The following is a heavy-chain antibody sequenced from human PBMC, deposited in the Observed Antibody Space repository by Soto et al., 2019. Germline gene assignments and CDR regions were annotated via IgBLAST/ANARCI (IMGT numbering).Heavy chain of an antibody. Sequence: PSETLSLTCAVYGGSFSGYYWSWIRQPPGKGLEWIGEINHSGSTNYNPSLKSRVTISVDTSKNQFSLKLSSVTAADTAVYYCARGRRRFYDSSGTVATAFDIWGQGTMVTVS. CDR2: INHSGST. D-gene: IGHD3-22*01. CDR1: GGSFSGYY. J-gene: IGHJ3*02. V-gene: IGHV4-34*01. CDR3: ARGRRRFYDSSGTVATAFDI.